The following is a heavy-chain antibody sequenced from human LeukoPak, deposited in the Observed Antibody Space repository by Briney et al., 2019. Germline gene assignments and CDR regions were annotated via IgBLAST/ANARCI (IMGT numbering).Heavy chain of an antibody. CDR3: AKDRASGSSWYLDY. Sequence: QPGGSLRLSCTASGFSFSNYAMNWVRQAPGKGLEWVSTFSGSGGRTYYADSVKGRFTISRDNSKNTLYLRMNSLRAEDTAVYYCAKDRASGSSWYLDYWGQGTLVTVSS. CDR2: FSGSGGRT. D-gene: IGHD6-13*01. CDR1: GFSFSNYA. V-gene: IGHV3-23*01. J-gene: IGHJ4*02.